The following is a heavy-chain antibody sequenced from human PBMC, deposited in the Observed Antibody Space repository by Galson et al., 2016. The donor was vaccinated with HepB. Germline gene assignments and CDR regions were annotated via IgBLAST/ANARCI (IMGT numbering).Heavy chain of an antibody. CDR3: ALRDFVPSYYAMDV. J-gene: IGHJ6*04. D-gene: IGHD3-9*01. CDR1: GFSITGYS. CDR2: ITSSSSYK. V-gene: IGHV3-21*01. Sequence: SLRLSCAASGFSITGYSINWVRQAPVKGLEWVSTITSSSSYKYYADSLKGQFTISRDDAKNSLYLQMNNLRVEDTAVYYCALRDFVPSYYAMDVWGKGTTVSVSS.